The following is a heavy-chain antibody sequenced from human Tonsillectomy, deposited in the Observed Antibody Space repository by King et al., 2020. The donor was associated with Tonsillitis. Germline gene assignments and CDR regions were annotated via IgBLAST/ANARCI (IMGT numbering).Heavy chain of an antibody. Sequence: QLVQSGAEVKKPGASVKVSCKASGYTFTGYYMHRVRQAPGQGLERRGWINPNSGGTNYAQKFQGRGTMTRDTSISTAYMELSRLRSDDTAVYYCATLLRSGSYYLFDYWGQGTLVTVSS. J-gene: IGHJ4*02. CDR2: INPNSGGT. D-gene: IGHD1-26*01. CDR3: ATLLRSGSYYLFDY. CDR1: GYTFTGYY. V-gene: IGHV1-2*02.